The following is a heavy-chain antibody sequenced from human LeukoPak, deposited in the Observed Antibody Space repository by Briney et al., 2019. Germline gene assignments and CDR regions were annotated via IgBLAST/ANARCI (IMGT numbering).Heavy chain of an antibody. CDR3: ARDRGYSTFDY. CDR1: GFTFSNYW. CDR2: IKQDATEK. J-gene: IGHJ4*02. Sequence: GGSLRLSCAASGFTFSNYWMSWVRQARGKGLEWVANIKQDATEKNYVDSVKGRFTISRDNAKNSLYLQMNSLRVEDTAVYYCARDRGYSTFDYWGQGTLVTVSS. D-gene: IGHD3-22*01. V-gene: IGHV3-7*01.